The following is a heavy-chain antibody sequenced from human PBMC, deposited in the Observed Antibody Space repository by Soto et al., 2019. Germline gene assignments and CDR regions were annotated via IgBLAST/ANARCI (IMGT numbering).Heavy chain of an antibody. CDR3: ARALGYSGYAGMDV. D-gene: IGHD5-12*01. V-gene: IGHV1-18*01. CDR1: VYANSSYP. CDR2: ISPDNGNT. Sequence: PVNLSRKASVYANSSYPSSCRLKTQGQGLEWMGWISPDNGNTNYAQKLQGRVTMTTDTSTSTAYMELRSLRSDDTAVYYCARALGYSGYAGMDVCGEGTTVTVSS. J-gene: IGHJ6*04.